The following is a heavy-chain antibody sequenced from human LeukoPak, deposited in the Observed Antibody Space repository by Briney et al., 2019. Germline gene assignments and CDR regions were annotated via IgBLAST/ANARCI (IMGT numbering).Heavy chain of an antibody. CDR1: GFTFSSYW. CDR3: ARDGAFRIYDY. CDR2: IKQDGSEK. Sequence: GGSLRLSCAASGFTFSSYWMTWVRQAPGKGLEWVASIKQDGSEKYYVDSVKGRFTISRDNARNSLYLQISSLRADDTAVYYCARDGAFRIYDYWGQGSLVTVSS. V-gene: IGHV3-7*01. J-gene: IGHJ4*02. D-gene: IGHD3-3*02.